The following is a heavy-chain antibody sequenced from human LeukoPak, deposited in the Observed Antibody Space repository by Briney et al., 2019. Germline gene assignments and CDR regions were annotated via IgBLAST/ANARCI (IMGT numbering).Heavy chain of an antibody. J-gene: IGHJ5*02. CDR1: GFTFSSYA. V-gene: IGHV3-23*01. D-gene: IGHD2-15*01. Sequence: GGSLRLSCAASGFTFSSYAMSWVRQAPGKGLEWVSAISGSGGSTYYADSVKGRFTISRDSSKNTLYLQMNSLRAEDTAVYYCAKVVDCSGGSCYSDNWFDPWGQGTLVTVSS. CDR3: AKVVDCSGGSCYSDNWFDP. CDR2: ISGSGGST.